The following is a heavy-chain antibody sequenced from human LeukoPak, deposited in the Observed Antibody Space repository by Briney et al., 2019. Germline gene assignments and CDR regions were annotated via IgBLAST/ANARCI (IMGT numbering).Heavy chain of an antibody. V-gene: IGHV3-64*01. CDR3: ARSKNYYDSSGYYYPFDY. CDR1: GFTFSSYA. Sequence: GGSLRLSCAASGFTFSSYAMHWVRQAPGKGLEYVSAISSNGGSTYYANSVKGRFTISRDNSKNTLYLQMGSLRAEDMVVYYCARSKNYYDSSGYYYPFDYWGQGTLVTVSS. CDR2: ISSNGGST. D-gene: IGHD3-22*01. J-gene: IGHJ4*02.